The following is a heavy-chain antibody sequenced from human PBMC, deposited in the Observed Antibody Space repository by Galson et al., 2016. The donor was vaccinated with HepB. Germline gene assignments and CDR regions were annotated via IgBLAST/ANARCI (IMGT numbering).Heavy chain of an antibody. V-gene: IGHV3-48*02. J-gene: IGHJ3*02. CDR3: ARDRHDYGDVDAFDI. Sequence: SLRLSCAASGLTLRTSALNWVRQAPGKGLEWLSYITSDSQTKHYADFVKGQFTVFRDNAKNSVFLQLNSLRDEDTAVYYCARDRHDYGDVDAFDIWGRGTMVTVSS. CDR2: ITSDSQTK. CDR1: GLTLRTSA. D-gene: IGHD4-17*01.